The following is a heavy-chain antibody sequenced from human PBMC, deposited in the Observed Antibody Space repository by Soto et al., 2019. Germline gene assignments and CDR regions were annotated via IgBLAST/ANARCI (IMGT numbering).Heavy chain of an antibody. J-gene: IGHJ5*02. CDR3: ARAKKGIAAAENWFDP. CDR1: GGSISSYY. CDR2: IYTSGST. D-gene: IGHD6-13*01. V-gene: IGHV4-4*07. Sequence: TSETLSLTCTVSGGSISSYYWSWIRQPAGKGLEWIGRIYTSGSTNYNPSLKSRVTMSVDTSKNQFSLKLSSVTAADTAVYYCARAKKGIAAAENWFDPWGQGTLVTVSS.